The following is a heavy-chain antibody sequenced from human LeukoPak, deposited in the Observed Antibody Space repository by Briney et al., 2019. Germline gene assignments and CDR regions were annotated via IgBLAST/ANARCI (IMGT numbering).Heavy chain of an antibody. Sequence: GRSLRLSCAASGFTFSSYGMHWVRQAPGKGLEWVAVISYDGSNKYYADSVKGRFTISRDNSKNTLYLRMNSLRAEDTAVYYCAKVGSRVTSAPDDYWGQGTLVTVSS. CDR2: ISYDGSNK. J-gene: IGHJ4*02. CDR1: GFTFSSYG. D-gene: IGHD4-17*01. CDR3: AKVGSRVTSAPDDY. V-gene: IGHV3-30*18.